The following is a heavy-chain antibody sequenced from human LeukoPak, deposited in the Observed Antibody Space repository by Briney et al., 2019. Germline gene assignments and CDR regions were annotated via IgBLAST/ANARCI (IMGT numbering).Heavy chain of an antibody. CDR1: GYSFTSYA. V-gene: IGHV1-3*01. D-gene: IGHD1-1*01. J-gene: IGHJ5*02. Sequence: ASVKVSCKAFGYSFTSYAMHWVRQAPGQRLEWMGWINAGNGNTKYSQKFQGRVTITRDTSASTAYMELSSLRSEDTAVYYCARGRVGGTSWFDPWGQGTLVTVSS. CDR3: ARGRVGGTSWFDP. CDR2: INAGNGNT.